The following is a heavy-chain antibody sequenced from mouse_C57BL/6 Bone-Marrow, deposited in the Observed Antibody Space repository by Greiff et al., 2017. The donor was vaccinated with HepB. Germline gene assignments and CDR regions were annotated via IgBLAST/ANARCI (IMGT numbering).Heavy chain of an antibody. D-gene: IGHD2-1*01. CDR3: EKIYYGNVYYYAMDY. J-gene: IGHJ4*01. Sequence: QVQLQQPGAELVKPGASVKLSCKASGYTFTSYWMHWVKQRPGQGLEWIGMIHPNSGSTNYNEKFKSKATLTVDKSSSTAYMQLSSRTSEDSAVYDCEKIYYGNVYYYAMDYWGQGTSVTVA. CDR2: IHPNSGST. CDR1: GYTFTSYW. V-gene: IGHV1-64*01.